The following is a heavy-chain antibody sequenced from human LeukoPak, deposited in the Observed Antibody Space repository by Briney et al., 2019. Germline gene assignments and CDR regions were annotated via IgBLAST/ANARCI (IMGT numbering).Heavy chain of an antibody. D-gene: IGHD3-3*01. CDR3: ARNQYYDFWSGYYSVGYFDY. CDR2: IKQDGSEK. V-gene: IGHV3-7*03. Sequence: GGSLRLSCAASGFTFSSYWMSWVRQAPGKGLEWVANIKQDGSEKYYVDSVKGRFTISRDNAKNSLYPQMNSLRAEDTAVYYCARNQYYDFWSGYYSVGYFDYWGQGTLVTVSS. J-gene: IGHJ4*02. CDR1: GFTFSSYW.